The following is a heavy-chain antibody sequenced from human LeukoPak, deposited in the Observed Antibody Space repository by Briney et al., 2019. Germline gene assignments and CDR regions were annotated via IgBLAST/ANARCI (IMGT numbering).Heavy chain of an antibody. V-gene: IGHV4-34*01. J-gene: IGHJ6*03. CDR2: INHSGST. Sequence: SETLSLTCAVYGGSFSGYYWSWIRQPPGKGLEWIGEINHSGSTNYNPSLKSRVTISVDTSKNQFSLKLSSVTAADTAVYYCAGVVPAAIDYYYCMDVWGKGTTVTVSS. D-gene: IGHD2-2*02. CDR3: AGVVPAAIDYYYCMDV. CDR1: GGSFSGYY.